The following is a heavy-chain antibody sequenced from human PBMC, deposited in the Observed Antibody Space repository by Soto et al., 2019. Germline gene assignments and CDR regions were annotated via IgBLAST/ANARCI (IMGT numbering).Heavy chain of an antibody. V-gene: IGHV3-23*01. CDR3: ASGRHDLGDYNWFDP. D-gene: IGHD4-17*01. J-gene: IGHJ5*02. Sequence: KGLEWVSTISGSGSGGRTYYADSVKGRFTISRDNAKNTLYLQMNSLRVEDTAVYYCASGRHDLGDYNWFDP. CDR2: ISGSGSGGRT.